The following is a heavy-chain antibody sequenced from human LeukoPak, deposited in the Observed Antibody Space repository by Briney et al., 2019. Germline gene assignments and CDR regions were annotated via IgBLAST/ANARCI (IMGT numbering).Heavy chain of an antibody. CDR3: ARLRVRPSQMTTVSTFDN. CDR2: IKQDGSEK. D-gene: IGHD4-17*01. V-gene: IGHV3-7*01. CDR1: GFNFGSHW. Sequence: PGGSLRLSCAASGFNFGSHWMTWVRQAPGEGLEWVANIKQDGSEKYYVDSVKGRFTISRDNAKNSLYLQMNSLRVEDTAVYYCARLRVRPSQMTTVSTFDNWGQGTLVTVSS. J-gene: IGHJ4*02.